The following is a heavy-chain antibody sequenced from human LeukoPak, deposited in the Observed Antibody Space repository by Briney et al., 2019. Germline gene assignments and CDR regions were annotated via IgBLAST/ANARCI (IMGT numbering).Heavy chain of an antibody. D-gene: IGHD3-3*01. V-gene: IGHV3-30*02. CDR3: AKDWIGYDFWSDPPGFDY. J-gene: IGHJ4*02. Sequence: GGSLRLSCAASGFTFSSYGMHWVRQAPGKGLEWVAFIRYDGSNKYYADSVKGRFTISRDNSKNTLYLQMNSLRAEDTAVYYCAKDWIGYDFWSDPPGFDYWGQGTLVTVSS. CDR2: IRYDGSNK. CDR1: GFTFSSYG.